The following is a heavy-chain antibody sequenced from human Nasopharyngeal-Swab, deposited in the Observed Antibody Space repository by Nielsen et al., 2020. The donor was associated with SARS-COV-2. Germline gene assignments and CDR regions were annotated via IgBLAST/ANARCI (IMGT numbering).Heavy chain of an antibody. CDR2: IYYSGNT. CDR1: GDSISSDDCY. CDR3: ARLPTPAPGTPWFDP. V-gene: IGHV4-30-4*01. D-gene: IGHD6-13*01. J-gene: IGHJ5*02. Sequence: SETLSLTCTVSGDSISSDDCYWSWIRQPPGKGLEWIGYIYYSGNTFYNPSLKSRISISIDTSKNQFSLKLSAVTAADTAVYYCARLPTPAPGTPWFDPWGRGTLVTVHS.